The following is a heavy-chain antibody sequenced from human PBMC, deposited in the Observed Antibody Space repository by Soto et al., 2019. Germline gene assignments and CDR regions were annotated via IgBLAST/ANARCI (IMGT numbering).Heavy chain of an antibody. CDR3: AKDQYSSSWNWFDP. V-gene: IGHV3-23*01. CDR2: ISGSGGST. D-gene: IGHD6-13*01. Sequence: EVQLLESGGGLVQPGGSLRLSCAASGFTFSSYAMSWVRQATGKGLEWVSAISGSGGSTYYADSVKGRFTISRDNSNNTLYLQMNSLRAEDTAVYYCAKDQYSSSWNWFDPWGQGTLVTVSS. CDR1: GFTFSSYA. J-gene: IGHJ5*02.